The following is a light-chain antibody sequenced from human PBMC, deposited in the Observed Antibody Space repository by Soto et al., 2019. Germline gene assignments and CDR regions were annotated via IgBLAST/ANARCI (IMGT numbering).Light chain of an antibody. J-gene: IGKJ5*01. Sequence: EIVLTQSPGTLSLSPGERATLSCRASQSVSSSYLACYQQKPGQAPRLLIYDASNRATGIPARFSGSGSGTDFTLTISSLEPEDFAVYYCQQYGSSPITFGQGTRLEIK. CDR2: DAS. CDR1: QSVSSSY. CDR3: QQYGSSPIT. V-gene: IGKV3-20*01.